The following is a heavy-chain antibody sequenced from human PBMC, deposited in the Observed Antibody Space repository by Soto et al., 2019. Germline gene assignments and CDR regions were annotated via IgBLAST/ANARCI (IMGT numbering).Heavy chain of an antibody. J-gene: IGHJ3*02. D-gene: IGHD2-2*02. CDR3: AKYCSSAICYIGSFDI. CDR2: IFYDGRNE. Sequence: LRLSCTASGFTFSSYGMHWVRQAPGKGLEWVAFIFYDGRNEYYADSVKGRFTISRANSKSTLYLQMNSLRPEDTAVYYCAKYCSSAICYIGSFDIWGQGTMVTVSS. CDR1: GFTFSSYG. V-gene: IGHV3-30*18.